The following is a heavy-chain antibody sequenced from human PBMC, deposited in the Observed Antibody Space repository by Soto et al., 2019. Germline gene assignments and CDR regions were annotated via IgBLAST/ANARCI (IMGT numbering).Heavy chain of an antibody. J-gene: IGHJ4*01. CDR3: ARTVSGGFDY. CDR2: IHNGQTT. V-gene: IGHV4-59*01. CDR1: GDSLTRNY. Sequence: SETLSLTCTVSGDSLTRNYWSWIRQPPGKGLEWLAFIHNGQTTNYNPSLVGRVSVSVDTSKSQLSLNLNSVTAADTAVYYCARTVSGGFDYWGQGILVTVSS.